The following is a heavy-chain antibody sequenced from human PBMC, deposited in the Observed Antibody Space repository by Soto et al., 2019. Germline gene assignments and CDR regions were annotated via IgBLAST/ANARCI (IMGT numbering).Heavy chain of an antibody. Sequence: KPSETLSLTCTVSGGSIRSGGYYWSWVRQSPRRGLEWIGNIYYSGSTYYNPSLKSRLTISVDTSKNQFSLNLSSVTAADTAVYYCARDRLMATAGTARHYFGLDVWGQGTTAPVSS. CDR1: GGSIRSGGYY. CDR3: ARDRLMATAGTARHYFGLDV. D-gene: IGHD5-18*01. J-gene: IGHJ6*02. CDR2: IYYSGST. V-gene: IGHV4-31*03.